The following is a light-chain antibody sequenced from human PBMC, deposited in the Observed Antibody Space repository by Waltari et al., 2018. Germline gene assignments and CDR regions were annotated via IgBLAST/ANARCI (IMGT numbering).Light chain of an antibody. CDR1: SSNIGSNT. V-gene: IGLV1-44*01. CDR2: RNN. CDR3: AAWDDSLKTVI. J-gene: IGLJ2*01. Sequence: QSVLTQPPSASGTPGQRVTISCSGSSSNIGSNTVNWYPQLPGTAPKLLIYRNNHRPSGVPDRCSGSRSGTSASLAIRGLQSEDEADYYCAAWDDSLKTVIFGGGTKLTVL.